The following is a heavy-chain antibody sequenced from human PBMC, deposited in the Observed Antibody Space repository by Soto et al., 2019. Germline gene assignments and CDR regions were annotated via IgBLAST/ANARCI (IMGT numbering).Heavy chain of an antibody. Sequence: GGSLRLSCAASGFTFTRFSMNWVRQAPGKGLEWVSPISSTTNYIYYGDSMKGRFTISRDNAKNSLYLEMNSLRAEDTAVYYCARESEDLTSNFDYWGQGTLVTVSS. J-gene: IGHJ4*02. CDR2: ISSTTNYI. CDR3: ARESEDLTSNFDY. CDR1: GFTFTRFS. V-gene: IGHV3-21*06.